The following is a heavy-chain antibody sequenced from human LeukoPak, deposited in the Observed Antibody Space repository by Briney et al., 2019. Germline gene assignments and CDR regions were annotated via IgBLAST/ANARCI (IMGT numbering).Heavy chain of an antibody. CDR3: ARLDRIVVVTFDY. J-gene: IGHJ4*02. CDR1: GGSISSSPYY. V-gene: IGHV4-39*01. Sequence: KPSETLSLACTVSGGSISSSPYYWGWIRQSPGKGLEWIGNIYYSGSTYYNPSLKSRVTMSVDTSKNQFSLKLSSVTAADTAVYYCARLDRIVVVTFDYWGQGTPVTVSS. D-gene: IGHD3-22*01. CDR2: IYYSGST.